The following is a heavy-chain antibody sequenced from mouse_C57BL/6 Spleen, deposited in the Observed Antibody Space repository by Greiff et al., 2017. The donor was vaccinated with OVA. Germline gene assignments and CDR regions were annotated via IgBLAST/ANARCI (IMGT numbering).Heavy chain of an antibody. CDR3: ARPGDGSSYAMDY. V-gene: IGHV2-6*03. D-gene: IGHD1-1*01. CDR1: GFSLTSYG. Sequence: VKLMESGPGLVAPSQSLSITCTVSGFSLTSYGVHWVRQPPGKGLEWLVVIWSDGSTTYNSALKSRLSISKDNSKSQVFLKMNSLQTDDTAMYYCARPGDGSSYAMDYWGQGTSVTVSS. J-gene: IGHJ4*01. CDR2: IWSDGST.